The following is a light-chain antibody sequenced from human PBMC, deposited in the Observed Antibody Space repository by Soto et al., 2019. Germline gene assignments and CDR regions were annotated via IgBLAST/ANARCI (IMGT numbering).Light chain of an antibody. CDR1: SSDVGGYNY. V-gene: IGLV2-14*01. CDR2: DVT. J-gene: IGLJ1*01. CDR3: SSYTCSSTPYV. Sequence: QSVLTQPASVSGSPGQSITISCTGTSSDVGGYNYVSWYQQHPVKAPKLMIYDVTNRPSGVSDRFSGSKSGNTASLTISVLQAEDEADYYCSSYTCSSTPYVFGTGTKLTVL.